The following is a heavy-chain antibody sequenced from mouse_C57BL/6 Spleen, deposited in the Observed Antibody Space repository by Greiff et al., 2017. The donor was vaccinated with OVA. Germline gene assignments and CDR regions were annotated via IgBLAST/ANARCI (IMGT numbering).Heavy chain of an antibody. CDR3: ARGGYGNGYFDY. CDR1: GYTFTDYY. CDR2: INPNNGGT. V-gene: IGHV1-26*01. D-gene: IGHD2-10*02. J-gene: IGHJ2*01. Sequence: VQLQQSGPELVKPGASVKISCKASGYTFTDYYMNWVKQSHGKSLEWIGDINPNNGGTSYNQKFKGKATLTVDKSSSTAYMELRSLTSEDSAVYYCARGGYGNGYFDYWGQGTTLTVSS.